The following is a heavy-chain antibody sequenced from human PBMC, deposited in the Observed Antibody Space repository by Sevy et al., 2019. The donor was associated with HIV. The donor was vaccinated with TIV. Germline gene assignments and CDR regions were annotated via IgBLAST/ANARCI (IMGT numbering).Heavy chain of an antibody. CDR3: ASSAMTTVVMNWFDP. D-gene: IGHD4-17*01. CDR1: GGTFSSYA. Sequence: ASVKVSCKASGGTFSSYAISWVRQAPGQGLEWMGGIIPIYGTAKYAQKFQGRVTITADESTSTAYMELSSLRSEDTAVYYCASSAMTTVVMNWFDPWGQGTLVSVSS. CDR2: IIPIYGTA. V-gene: IGHV1-69*13. J-gene: IGHJ5*02.